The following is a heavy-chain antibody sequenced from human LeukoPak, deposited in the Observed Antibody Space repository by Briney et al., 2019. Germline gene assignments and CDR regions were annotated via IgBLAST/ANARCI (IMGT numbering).Heavy chain of an antibody. V-gene: IGHV3-21*01. CDR3: ARDFRFDP. J-gene: IGHJ5*02. CDR2: ISSSNSYI. CDR1: GFTFSSYS. Sequence: GGSLRLSCAASGFTFSSYSMNWVRQAPGKGLEWVSSISSSNSYIYYADSVKGRFTISRDNAKNSLYLQMNSLRAEDTAVYYCARDFRFDPWGQGTLVTVSS.